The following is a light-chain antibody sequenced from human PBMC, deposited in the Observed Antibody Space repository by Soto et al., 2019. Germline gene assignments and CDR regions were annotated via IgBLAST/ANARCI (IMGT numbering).Light chain of an antibody. CDR1: QSVSTY. V-gene: IGKV3-11*01. CDR2: DAS. Sequence: EIVLTQSPATLSLSPGERATLSCRASQSVSTYLAWYQQKPGLAPRLLIYDASNSATGIPARFSGSGSGTDFTLTISSLEPEDFAVYFCQQRSKWLTFGGGTKVEIK. J-gene: IGKJ4*01. CDR3: QQRSKWLT.